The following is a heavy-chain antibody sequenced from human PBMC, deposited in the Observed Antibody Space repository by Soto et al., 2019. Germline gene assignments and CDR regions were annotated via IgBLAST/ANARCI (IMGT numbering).Heavy chain of an antibody. CDR3: AKGSLGRMAVAGPRGGYYYYGMDV. CDR1: GFTFFSSA. J-gene: IGHJ6*02. D-gene: IGHD6-19*01. CDR2: TTTSGAGT. V-gene: IGHV3-23*01. Sequence: EVQLLESGGGLVQPGGSLRLSCAASGFTFFSSAMSWVRQAPGKGLEWVSTTTTSGAGTYYADSVKGRFTVSRDNSKNALYLQMNSLRPEDTAVYYCAKGSLGRMAVAGPRGGYYYYGMDVWGQGTAVTVSS.